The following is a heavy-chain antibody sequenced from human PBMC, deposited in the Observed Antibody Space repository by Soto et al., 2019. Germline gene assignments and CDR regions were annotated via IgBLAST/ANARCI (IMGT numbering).Heavy chain of an antibody. V-gene: IGHV4-30-2*02. CDR2: IYHSGST. CDR3: ARLNSSRVSPGKLYYYYGMDV. J-gene: IGHJ6*02. CDR1: GGSISSGGYS. D-gene: IGHD6-13*01. Sequence: SETLSLTCAVSGGSISSGGYSWSWIRKPPGKGLEWIGYIYHSGSTNYNPSLKSRVTISVDTSKNQFSLKLSSVTAADTAVYYCARLNSSRVSPGKLYYYYGMDVWGQGTTVTV.